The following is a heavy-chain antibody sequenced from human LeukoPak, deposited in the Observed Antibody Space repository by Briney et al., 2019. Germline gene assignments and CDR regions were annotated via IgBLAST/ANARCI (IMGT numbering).Heavy chain of an antibody. CDR2: INAGNGNT. CDR1: GYTFTSYA. Sequence: ASVKVSCKASGYTFTSYAMHWVRQAPGQRLEWMGWINAGNGNTKYSQKFQGIVTITRDTSASTAYMELSTLRSEDTAVYYCARDRGIFGVVIMGFDYWGQGTLITVSS. D-gene: IGHD3-3*01. J-gene: IGHJ4*02. CDR3: ARDRGIFGVVIMGFDY. V-gene: IGHV1-3*01.